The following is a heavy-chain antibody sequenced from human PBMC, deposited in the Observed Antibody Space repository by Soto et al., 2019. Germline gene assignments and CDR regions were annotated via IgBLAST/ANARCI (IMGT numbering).Heavy chain of an antibody. CDR1: GYTFTSYG. J-gene: IGHJ5*02. CDR2: ISAYNGNT. CDR3: AREYCSSTSCLNSWFDP. V-gene: IGHV1-18*01. Sequence: ASVKVSCKASGYTFTSYGISWVRQAPGQGLEWMGWISAYNGNTNYAQKLQGRVTMTTDTSTSTAYMELRSLRSDDTAVYYCAREYCSSTSCLNSWFDPWGQGTLVTAPQ. D-gene: IGHD2-2*01.